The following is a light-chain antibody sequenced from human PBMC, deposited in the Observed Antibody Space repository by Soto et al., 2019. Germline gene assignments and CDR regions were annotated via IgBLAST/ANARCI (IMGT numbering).Light chain of an antibody. CDR2: HAS. CDR1: QSISSN. Sequence: EIVLRPPPAISSEKKGERASLSCRASQSISSNLAWYQQNPPQPPRLLIYHASTTPTGIPARFSGSGSGTEFTLTISSLQSEDFAVYYCQQYNNWPITFGQGTRLEIK. CDR3: QQYNNWPIT. V-gene: IGKV3-15*01. J-gene: IGKJ5*01.